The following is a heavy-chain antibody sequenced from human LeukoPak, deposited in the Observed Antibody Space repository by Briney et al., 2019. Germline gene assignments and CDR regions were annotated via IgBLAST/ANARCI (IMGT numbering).Heavy chain of an antibody. CDR1: GFTFSSYS. D-gene: IGHD1-26*01. CDR2: ISSSSSYI. J-gene: IGHJ4*02. CDR3: ARDSAYRGSYGLLGY. V-gene: IGHV3-21*01. Sequence: GGSLRLSCAASGFTFSSYSMNWVRPAPGKGLEWVSSISSSSSYIYYADSVKGRFTISRDNAKNSLYLQMNSLRAEDTAVYYCARDSAYRGSYGLLGYWGQGTLVTVSS.